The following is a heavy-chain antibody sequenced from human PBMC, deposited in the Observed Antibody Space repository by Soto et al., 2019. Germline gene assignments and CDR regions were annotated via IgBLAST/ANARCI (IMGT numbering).Heavy chain of an antibody. CDR1: GFTFSSYT. Sequence: GGSLRLSCAASGFTFSSYTMHWVRQAPGKGLEWVAVISYDGSNKYYADSVKGRFTISRDNSKNTLYLQMNSLRAEDTAVYYCAREGRDGYNLSGFDPWGQGTLVTVSS. D-gene: IGHD5-12*01. CDR3: AREGRDGYNLSGFDP. CDR2: ISYDGSNK. V-gene: IGHV3-30-3*01. J-gene: IGHJ5*02.